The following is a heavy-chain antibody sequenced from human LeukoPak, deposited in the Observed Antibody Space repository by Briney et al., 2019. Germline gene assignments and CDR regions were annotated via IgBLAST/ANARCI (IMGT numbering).Heavy chain of an antibody. Sequence: PGGSLRLSCAASGFTFKEYGMSWVRQAPGKGLEWVSGVNYNGRSTGYADSVKGRFTISRDNSKNTLYLQMNSLRAEDTAVYYCAKDQIAVAGNRGSKKVKNYGMDVWGQGTTVTVSS. CDR3: AKDQIAVAGNRGSKKVKNYGMDV. V-gene: IGHV3-20*04. CDR1: GFTFKEYG. J-gene: IGHJ6*02. CDR2: VNYNGRST. D-gene: IGHD6-19*01.